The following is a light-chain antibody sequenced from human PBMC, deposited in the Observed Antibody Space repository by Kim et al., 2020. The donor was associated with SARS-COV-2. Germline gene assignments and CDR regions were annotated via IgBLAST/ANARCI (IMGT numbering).Light chain of an antibody. J-gene: IGLJ2*01. CDR2: GKN. V-gene: IGLV3-19*01. Sequence: SSELTQDPAVSVALGQTVRITCQGDSLRSYFATWYQQKPGQAPILVIYGKNNRPSGIPDRFYGSSSGNTASLTITGTQAGDEADYYCNSRDSNDNVVFGGGTQLTVL. CDR1: SLRSYF. CDR3: NSRDSNDNVV.